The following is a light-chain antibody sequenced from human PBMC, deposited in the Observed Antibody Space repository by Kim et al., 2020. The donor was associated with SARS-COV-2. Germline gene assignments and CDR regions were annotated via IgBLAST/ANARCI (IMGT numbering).Light chain of an antibody. Sequence: DIQMTQSPSSLFASVGDRVTITCRSSQGISNFLAWYQQKPGKVPKLLIYAASVLQSGVPSRFSGSGSGTDFTLTICSLQPEDVATCYCQRCDSAPWTFGQGTKVDIK. V-gene: IGKV1-27*01. J-gene: IGKJ1*01. CDR1: QGISNF. CDR2: AAS. CDR3: QRCDSAPWT.